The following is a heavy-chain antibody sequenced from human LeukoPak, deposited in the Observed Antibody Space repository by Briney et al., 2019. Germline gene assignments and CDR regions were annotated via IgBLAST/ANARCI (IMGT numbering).Heavy chain of an antibody. Sequence: PSETLSLTCTVSGGSIDSGDDYWSWIRQPAGKGLEFIGRIYRTGSTTSNPSLQDRLTISIDTSKNQFSLQLTSLTAADTAVYYCARGYYAPPVGYYYMDLWGRGTTVTVSS. CDR2: IYRTGST. CDR3: ARGYYAPPVGYYYMDL. D-gene: IGHD3-10*01. CDR1: GGSIDSGDDY. J-gene: IGHJ6*03. V-gene: IGHV4-61*02.